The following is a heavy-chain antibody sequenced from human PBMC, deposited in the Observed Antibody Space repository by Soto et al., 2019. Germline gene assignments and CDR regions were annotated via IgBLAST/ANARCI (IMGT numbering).Heavy chain of an antibody. D-gene: IGHD2-2*01. CDR3: ARYIPGVRYYGMDV. V-gene: IGHV3-23*01. Sequence: EVQVLESGGGLVQPGGSLRLSCAASGFTFSSYAMKWVRQAPGKGLEWVSLIGESGTPTYYADSVKGGFTIARDNSGNTLFLEMYSLRAEDTSVYYCARYIPGVRYYGMDVWGQGTTVTVSS. J-gene: IGHJ6*02. CDR2: IGESGTPT. CDR1: GFTFSSYA.